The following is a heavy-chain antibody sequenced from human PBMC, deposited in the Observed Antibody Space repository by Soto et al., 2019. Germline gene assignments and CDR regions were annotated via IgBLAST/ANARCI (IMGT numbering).Heavy chain of an antibody. V-gene: IGHV3-30-3*01. CDR3: ARGAGIAVAGTSFDY. Sequence: QVQLVESGGGVVQPGRSLRLSCAAPGFTFSSYTMHWVRQAPGKGLEWVALISYDGSNKYYADSVKGRFTISRDNSKNTLYLQMNSLRAEDTAVYYCARGAGIAVAGTSFDYWGQGTLVTVSS. D-gene: IGHD6-19*01. CDR1: GFTFSSYT. J-gene: IGHJ4*02. CDR2: ISYDGSNK.